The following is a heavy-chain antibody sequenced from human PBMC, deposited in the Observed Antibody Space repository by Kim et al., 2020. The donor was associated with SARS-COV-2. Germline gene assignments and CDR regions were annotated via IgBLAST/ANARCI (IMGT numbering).Heavy chain of an antibody. CDR3: AAGARGSPVLYYFDY. Sequence: GWSLRLSCVVSGFTVSTNYMTWVRQAPGKGLEWVSVIFKGGTTYYADSVKGRFTISRDNSKNTLFLQMSSLRAEDTAVYYCAAGARGSPVLYYFDYWGQGTLVTVSS. V-gene: IGHV3-53*01. D-gene: IGHD2-2*01. J-gene: IGHJ4*02. CDR2: IFKGGTT. CDR1: GFTVSTNY.